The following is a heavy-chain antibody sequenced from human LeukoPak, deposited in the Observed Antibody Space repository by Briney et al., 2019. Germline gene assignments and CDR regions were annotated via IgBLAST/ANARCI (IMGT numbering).Heavy chain of an antibody. CDR3: ASGAYYYDSSGYTNWFDP. D-gene: IGHD3-22*01. V-gene: IGHV4-34*01. Sequence: PSETLSLTCAVYGGSFSGYYWSWIRQPPGKGLEWIGEINHSGSTNYNPSLKSRGTISVDTSKNQFSLKLSSVTAADTAVYYCASGAYYYDSSGYTNWFDPWGQGTLVTVSS. CDR2: INHSGST. J-gene: IGHJ5*02. CDR1: GGSFSGYY.